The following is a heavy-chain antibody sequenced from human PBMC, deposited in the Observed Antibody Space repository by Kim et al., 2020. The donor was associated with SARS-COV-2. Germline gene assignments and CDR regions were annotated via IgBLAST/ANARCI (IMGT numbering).Heavy chain of an antibody. D-gene: IGHD2-8*01. Sequence: ASVKVSCKASGYTFTSYDINWVRQATGQGLEWMGWMNPNSGNTGYAQKFQGRVTMTRNTSISTAYMELSSLRSEDTAVYYCARGIYCTNGVCPYRVNYYYYYMDVWGKGTTVTVSS. J-gene: IGHJ6*03. CDR1: GYTFTSYD. V-gene: IGHV1-8*01. CDR2: MNPNSGNT. CDR3: ARGIYCTNGVCPYRVNYYYYYMDV.